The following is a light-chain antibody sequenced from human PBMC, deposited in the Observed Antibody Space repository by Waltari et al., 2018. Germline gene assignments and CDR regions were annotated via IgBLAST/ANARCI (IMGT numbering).Light chain of an antibody. CDR1: QGITNA. J-gene: IGKJ3*01. CDR2: AAS. V-gene: IGKV1-17*01. Sequence: DIQMTQSPSSLSASVGDKVTITCRASQGITNALDWYQQKPGKAPKLLIYAASNLQSGVPSRFSGSGSGTDFTLTIGSLQPEDFAVYYCQQRNSYPFTFGPGTKLDIK. CDR3: QQRNSYPFT.